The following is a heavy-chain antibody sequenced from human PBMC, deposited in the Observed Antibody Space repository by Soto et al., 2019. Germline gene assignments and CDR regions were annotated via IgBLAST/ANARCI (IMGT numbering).Heavy chain of an antibody. CDR2: IYYTGST. CDR1: GGSISSYY. V-gene: IGHV4-59*01. D-gene: IGHD3-10*01. Sequence: QVQLQESGPGLVKPSETLSLTCTVSGGSISSYYWNWIRQPPGKGLEWIGYIYYTGSTNYNPSFNSRVTISVDTSKNQFSLNLNSVTAADTAVYYCARGKGGGAGSYDSWGQGTTVTVSS. J-gene: IGHJ4*02. CDR3: ARGKGGGAGSYDS.